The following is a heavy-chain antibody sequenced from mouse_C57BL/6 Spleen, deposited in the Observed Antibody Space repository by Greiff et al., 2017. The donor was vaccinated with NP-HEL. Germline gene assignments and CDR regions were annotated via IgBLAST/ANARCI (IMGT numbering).Heavy chain of an antibody. CDR1: GYTFTDYN. CDR3: ARFKYYGSSYDAMDY. J-gene: IGHJ4*01. V-gene: IGHV1-18*01. CDR2: INPNNGGT. Sequence: EVQLQQSGPELVKPGASVKIPCKASGYTFTDYNMDWVKQSHGKSLEWIGDINPNNGGTNYNQKFKGKATLTVDKSSSTAYMELRSLTSEDTAVYYCARFKYYGSSYDAMDYWGQGTSVTVSS. D-gene: IGHD1-1*01.